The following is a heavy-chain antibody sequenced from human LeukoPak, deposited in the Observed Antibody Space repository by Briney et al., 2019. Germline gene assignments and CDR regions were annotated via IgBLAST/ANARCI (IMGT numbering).Heavy chain of an antibody. CDR2: INHSGST. CDR3: ARAVPRRSAAGTYWFDP. D-gene: IGHD6-13*01. J-gene: IGHJ5*02. Sequence: TTSETLSLTCTASGGSISSGGYYWSWIRQPPGKGLEWIGEINHSGSTNYNPSLKSRVTISVDTSKNQLSLKLSSVTAADTAVYYCARAVPRRSAAGTYWFDPWGQGTLVTVSS. CDR1: GGSISSGGYY. V-gene: IGHV4-39*07.